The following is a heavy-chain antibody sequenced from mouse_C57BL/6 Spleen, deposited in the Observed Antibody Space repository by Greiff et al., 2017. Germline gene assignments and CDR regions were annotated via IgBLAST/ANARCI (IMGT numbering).Heavy chain of an antibody. CDR1: GYTFTSYG. CDR3: ARSEKYDYDGPLYAMDY. Sequence: QVQLQQSGAELARPGASVKLSCKASGYTFTSYGISWVKQRTGQGLEWIGEIYPRSGNTYYNEKFKGKATLTADKSSSTAYMELRSLTSEDSAVYFCARSEKYDYDGPLYAMDYWGQGTSVTVSS. CDR2: IYPRSGNT. V-gene: IGHV1-81*01. J-gene: IGHJ4*01. D-gene: IGHD2-4*01.